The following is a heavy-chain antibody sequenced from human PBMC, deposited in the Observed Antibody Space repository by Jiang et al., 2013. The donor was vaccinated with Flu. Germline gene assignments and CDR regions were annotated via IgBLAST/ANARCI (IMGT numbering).Heavy chain of an antibody. CDR3: AHALYYYDSSGYPHFDY. J-gene: IGHJ4*02. D-gene: IGHD3-22*01. CDR2: IYWDDDK. Sequence: TCTSLGSHSHSALVEWVWAGSVSPQERPWSGFALIYWDDDKRYSPSLKSRLTITKDTSKNQVVLTMTNMDPVDTATYYCAHALYYYDSSGYPHFDYWGQGTLVTVSS. V-gene: IGHV2-5*02. CDR1: GSHSHSALVEWV.